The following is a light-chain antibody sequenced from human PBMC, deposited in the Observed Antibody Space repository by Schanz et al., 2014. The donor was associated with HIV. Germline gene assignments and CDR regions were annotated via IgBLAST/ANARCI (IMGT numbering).Light chain of an antibody. CDR2: GAS. Sequence: EIVLTQSPGTLSLSPGERATLSCRASQSVSGFLAWYQQKPGQAPRLLIYGASSRATGIPDRFSGSGSGTVFTLTISRLEPEDFAVFYCQHYSTSPITFGQGT. J-gene: IGKJ5*01. CDR3: QHYSTSPIT. V-gene: IGKV3-20*01. CDR1: QSVSGF.